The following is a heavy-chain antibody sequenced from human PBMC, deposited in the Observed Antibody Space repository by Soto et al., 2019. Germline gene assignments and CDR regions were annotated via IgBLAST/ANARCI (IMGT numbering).Heavy chain of an antibody. CDR2: IDTSSTKI. CDR3: ASHYDMWSGYLSPVDY. V-gene: IGHV3-11*01. D-gene: IGHD3-3*01. CDR1: GYTFSDYY. J-gene: IGHJ4*02. Sequence: QVQLVESGGDLVKRGGSLRLSCAASGYTFSDYYMSWIRQAPGKGLEWISYIDTSSTKIYYADSVKGRFTISRDNAKNSVYLEMNSVRDEDTAVYYCASHYDMWSGYLSPVDYWCQGTLVTVSS.